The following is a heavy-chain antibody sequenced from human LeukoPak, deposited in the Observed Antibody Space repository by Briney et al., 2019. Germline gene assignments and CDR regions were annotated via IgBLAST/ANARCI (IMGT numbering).Heavy chain of an antibody. D-gene: IGHD3-22*01. J-gene: IGHJ5*02. Sequence: PGESLTISCKGSEYIFTSYWIAWVRQMPGKGLEWRGFIYPGDSDTRYRPSFQGQVTISADKSISTAYLQWSSLKASDTAMYYCARLYYDRGGYYSSNWFYPWGEGTLVTVSS. CDR2: IYPGDSDT. V-gene: IGHV5-51*01. CDR1: EYIFTSYW. CDR3: ARLYYDRGGYYSSNWFYP.